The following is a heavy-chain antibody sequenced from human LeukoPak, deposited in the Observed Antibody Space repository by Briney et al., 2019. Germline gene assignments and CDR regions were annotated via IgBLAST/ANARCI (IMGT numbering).Heavy chain of an antibody. Sequence: GASVKVSLKASGYTFTGYYMHWVRQSPRQALEWMGWINPHSGCTNNAHKYQRRVTLTSDTSISTAYLELTRLRSDDTAVYYCARVAQMATITDYWGQGNLVTVSS. J-gene: IGHJ4*02. D-gene: IGHD5-24*01. V-gene: IGHV1-2*02. CDR3: ARVAQMATITDY. CDR2: INPHSGCT. CDR1: GYTFTGYY.